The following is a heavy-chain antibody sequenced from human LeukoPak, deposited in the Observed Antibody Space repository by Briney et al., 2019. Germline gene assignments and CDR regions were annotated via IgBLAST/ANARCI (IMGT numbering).Heavy chain of an antibody. Sequence: GGSLRLSCAASGFTFSSYAMSWIRQAPGKGLEWVAVISYDGSNKYYADSVKGRFTISRDNSKNTLYLQMNSLRAEDTAVYYCAKAGLRGAQHFDLWGRGTLVTVSS. J-gene: IGHJ2*01. CDR1: GFTFSSYA. D-gene: IGHD3-10*01. CDR2: ISYDGSNK. V-gene: IGHV3-30*18. CDR3: AKAGLRGAQHFDL.